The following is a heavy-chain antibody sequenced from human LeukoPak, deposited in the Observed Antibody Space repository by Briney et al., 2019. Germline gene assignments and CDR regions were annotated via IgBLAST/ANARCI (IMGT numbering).Heavy chain of an antibody. D-gene: IGHD1-1*01. CDR1: GGSISSTNYY. V-gene: IGHV4-39*07. CDR3: ARRYNWNDRWD. Sequence: SETLSLTCTVPGGSISSTNYYWGWIRQPPGKGLEWIVSIYYSGSTYYNPSLKSRLTISLGTSKNQFSLRLSSVTAADTAFYYCARRYNWNDRWDWGQGTLVTVSP. CDR2: IYYSGST. J-gene: IGHJ4*02.